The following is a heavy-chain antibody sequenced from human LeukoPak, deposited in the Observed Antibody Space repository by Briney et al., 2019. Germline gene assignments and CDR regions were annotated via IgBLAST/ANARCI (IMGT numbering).Heavy chain of an antibody. J-gene: IGHJ4*02. CDR1: GFTFSSYA. V-gene: IGHV3-23*01. Sequence: GGSLRLSCAASGFTFSSYAMSWVRQAPGKGLEWVSAISGSGGSTYYADSVKGRFTISRDNSKNTLYLQMNSLRAEDTAVYYCAKHPASTGYSSSWYYGAPYYFDYWGQGTLVTVSS. CDR2: ISGSGGST. D-gene: IGHD6-13*01. CDR3: AKHPASTGYSSSWYYGAPYYFDY.